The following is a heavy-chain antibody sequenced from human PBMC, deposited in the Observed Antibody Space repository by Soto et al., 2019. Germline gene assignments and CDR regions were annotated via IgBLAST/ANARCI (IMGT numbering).Heavy chain of an antibody. CDR3: AKARNIRIGWFDP. Sequence: GGSLRLSCAASGFTFSNYAMSWVRQAPGKGLEWVSAISGSGVNTYYAASVKGRFTISRDDSKNVLYLQMNSLRAEDTAVYYCAKARNIRIGWFDPWGQRTLVTVSS. CDR2: ISGSGVNT. CDR1: GFTFSNYA. J-gene: IGHJ5*02. V-gene: IGHV3-23*01.